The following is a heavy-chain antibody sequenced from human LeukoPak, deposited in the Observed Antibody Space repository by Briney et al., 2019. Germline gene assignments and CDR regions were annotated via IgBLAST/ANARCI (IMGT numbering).Heavy chain of an antibody. CDR2: IYTSGST. V-gene: IGHV4-4*07. CDR3: AGSSPRLYYYGSGSPVY. Sequence: SETLSLTCTVSGGSISSYYWSWIRQPAGKGLEWIGRIYTSGSTNYNPSLKSRVTMSVDTSKNQFSLKLSSVTAADTAVYYCAGSSPRLYYYGSGSPVYWGQGTLVTVSS. J-gene: IGHJ4*02. D-gene: IGHD3-10*01. CDR1: GGSISSYY.